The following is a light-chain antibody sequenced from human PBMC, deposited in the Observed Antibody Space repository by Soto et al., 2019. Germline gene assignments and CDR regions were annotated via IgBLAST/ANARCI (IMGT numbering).Light chain of an antibody. CDR1: QRVSSGY. CDR2: GAS. V-gene: IGKV3-20*01. CDR3: QQYHTSPVT. Sequence: GTLSLSPGERATLSCRASQRVSSGYLAWYQQKPGQTPRLLIYGASGRATGIPDRFSGSGSGTDFTLTISRLEPEDFAVYYCQQYHTSPVTFGQGTKVDIK. J-gene: IGKJ1*01.